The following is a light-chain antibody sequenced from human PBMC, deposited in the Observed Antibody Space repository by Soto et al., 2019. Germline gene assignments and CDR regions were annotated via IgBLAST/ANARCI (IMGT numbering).Light chain of an antibody. Sequence: DIQMTQSPSTLSASVGDRVTITCRASQSISSWLAWYQQKPGKAPKLLIYDASSLESGVPSRFSGSGFGTKVTLTFSSLQPDDFATYYYQQYNSYLWTFGQGTNVEIK. CDR2: DAS. CDR1: QSISSW. V-gene: IGKV1-5*01. J-gene: IGKJ1*01. CDR3: QQYNSYLWT.